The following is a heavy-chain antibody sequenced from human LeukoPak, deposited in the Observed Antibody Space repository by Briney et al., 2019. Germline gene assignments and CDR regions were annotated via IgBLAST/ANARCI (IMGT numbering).Heavy chain of an antibody. D-gene: IGHD3-16*01. J-gene: IGHJ4*02. Sequence: SETLSLTCTVSGGSISNYYWSWIRQPPGKGLEWIGFIYYSGSTTNNPSLKSRVTISVDTSKNQFSLKLSSVTAADKAVYYCARHKMGGTGSFDYWGQGTLVTVSS. CDR3: ARHKMGGTGSFDY. V-gene: IGHV4-59*08. CDR2: IYYSGST. CDR1: GGSISNYY.